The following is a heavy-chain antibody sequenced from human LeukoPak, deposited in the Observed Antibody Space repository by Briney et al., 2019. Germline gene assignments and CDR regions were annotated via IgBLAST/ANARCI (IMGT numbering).Heavy chain of an antibody. CDR3: ARGLHDYGDSNYYIDQ. Sequence: GGSLRLSCSASGFTFGDDGWSWFRLAPGKGLEWISLIRKKAYGETTEYAASVRGRFIISRDDAKSIAYLHMNSLKTEDTALYYCARGLHDYGDSNYYIDQWGQGTLVTVSS. J-gene: IGHJ4*02. CDR2: IRKKAYGETT. CDR1: GFTFGDDG. V-gene: IGHV3-49*03. D-gene: IGHD4-17*01.